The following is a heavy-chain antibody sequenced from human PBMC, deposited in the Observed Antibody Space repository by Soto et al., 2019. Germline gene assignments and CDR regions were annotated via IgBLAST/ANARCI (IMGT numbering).Heavy chain of an antibody. CDR3: ARESSIAARPGFNWFDP. CDR2: INPSGGST. CDR1: GYTLTNYY. Sequence: ASMKGSFKASGYTLTNYYMHWVRQAPGQVLELMGIINPSGGSTSYAQKFQGRVTMTRDTSTSTVYMELSSLRSEDTAVYYCARESSIAARPGFNWFDPWGQGTLVTVSS. D-gene: IGHD6-6*01. V-gene: IGHV1-46*03. J-gene: IGHJ5*02.